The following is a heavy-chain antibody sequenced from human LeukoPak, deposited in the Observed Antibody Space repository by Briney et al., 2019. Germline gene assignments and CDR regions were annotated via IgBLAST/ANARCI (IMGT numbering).Heavy chain of an antibody. CDR2: ISSDGSNK. CDR3: AKVGTGYSRSWSTIGGFDY. D-gene: IGHD6-13*01. J-gene: IGHJ4*02. V-gene: IGHV3-30*18. CDR1: GFTFSSNG. Sequence: PGGSLRLSCAASGFTFSSNGMHWVRQAPGKGLEWVAVISSDGSNKYFADSVKGRFTVSRDNSKNTLYLQMNSLRGEDTAVYYCAKVGTGYSRSWSTIGGFDYLGQGTLVTVSS.